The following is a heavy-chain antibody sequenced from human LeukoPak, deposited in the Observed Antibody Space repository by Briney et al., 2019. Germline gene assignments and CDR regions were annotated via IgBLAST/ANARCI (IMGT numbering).Heavy chain of an antibody. J-gene: IGHJ4*02. CDR2: ITSSSSYI. CDR1: GFTFSTYS. CDR3: AKDQSHGSGSYYPDY. Sequence: PGGSLRLSCAASGFTFSTYSMNWVRQAPGKGLEWVSSITSSSSYIYYADSVKGRFTFSRDNAKNSLYLQMNSLRAEDTAVYYCAKDQSHGSGSYYPDYWGQGTLVTVSS. D-gene: IGHD3-10*01. V-gene: IGHV3-21*01.